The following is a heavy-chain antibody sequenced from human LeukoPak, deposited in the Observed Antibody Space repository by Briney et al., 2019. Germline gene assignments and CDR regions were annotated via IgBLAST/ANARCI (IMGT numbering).Heavy chain of an antibody. D-gene: IGHD1-7*01. J-gene: IGHJ4*02. V-gene: IGHV3-49*03. CDR3: TRSRFRRLELLYFDY. CDR1: GFTFGDYA. Sequence: GGSLRLSCTASGFTFGDYAMSWFRQAPGKGLEWVGFIRSKAYGGTTEYAASVKGRFTNSRDDSKSIAYLQMNSLKTEDTAVYYCTRSRFRRLELLYFDYWGQGTLVTVSS. CDR2: IRSKAYGGTT.